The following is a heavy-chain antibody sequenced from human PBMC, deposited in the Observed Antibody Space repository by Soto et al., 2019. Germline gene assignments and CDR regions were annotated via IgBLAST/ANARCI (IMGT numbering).Heavy chain of an antibody. CDR2: IYASGGT. D-gene: IGHD5-18*01. CDR1: GDSISNYH. CDR3: ARGYSYGDTFGY. V-gene: IGHV4-4*07. Sequence: SETLSLTCTVSGDSISNYHWTWIRQPAGKGLEWIGRIYASGGTNYNPSLKSRVTMSVDTATKQFSLKLNSVTAADTAVYYCARGYSYGDTFGYWGPGTLVTVSS. J-gene: IGHJ4*02.